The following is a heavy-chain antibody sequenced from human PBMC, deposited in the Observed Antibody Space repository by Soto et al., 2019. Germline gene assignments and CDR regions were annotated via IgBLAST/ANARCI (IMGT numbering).Heavy chain of an antibody. Sequence: SETLSLTCTVSGGSVSSGSYYWSWIRQPPGKGLEWIGYIYYSGSTNYNPSLKSRVTISVDTSKNQFSLKLSSVTAADTALYYCARERVRWFSLTYSDYWGQGTLVTVSS. CDR1: GGSVSSGSYY. V-gene: IGHV4-61*01. D-gene: IGHD4-17*01. CDR2: IYYSGST. CDR3: ARERVRWFSLTYSDY. J-gene: IGHJ4*02.